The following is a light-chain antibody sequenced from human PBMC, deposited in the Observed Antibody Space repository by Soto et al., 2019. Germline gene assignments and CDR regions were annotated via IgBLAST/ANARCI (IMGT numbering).Light chain of an antibody. CDR2: DVS. Sequence: EIVLTQSPDTLSLSPGERATLSCRASQGVSTYLAWYQQKPGQAPRLLIYDVSSRATGIPARFSGSGSGTDFTLTIASLDPEDFAVYYCQQRSDWPLTFGGGTKVEIK. V-gene: IGKV3-11*01. J-gene: IGKJ4*01. CDR3: QQRSDWPLT. CDR1: QGVSTY.